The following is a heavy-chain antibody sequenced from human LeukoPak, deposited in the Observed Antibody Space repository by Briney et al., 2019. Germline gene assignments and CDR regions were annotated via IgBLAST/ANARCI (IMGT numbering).Heavy chain of an antibody. J-gene: IGHJ6*03. V-gene: IGHV3-21*01. D-gene: IGHD3-3*01. CDR2: ISSSSGYI. Sequence: GGSLTLSCAASGFTFSSYPMNWVRQAPGKGLEWVSSISSSSGYIYYADSVKGRFTISRDNAKNSLYLQMNSLRAEGTAVYYCARAYYDFWSGYPYYYMDVWGKGTTVTVSS. CDR3: ARAYYDFWSGYPYYYMDV. CDR1: GFTFSSYP.